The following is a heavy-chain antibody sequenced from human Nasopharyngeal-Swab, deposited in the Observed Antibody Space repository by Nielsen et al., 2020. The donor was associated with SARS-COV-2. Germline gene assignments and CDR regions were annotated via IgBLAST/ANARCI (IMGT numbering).Heavy chain of an antibody. CDR1: GFTLTSYG. D-gene: IGHD4-17*01. CDR3: ARDAPAHYGAFY. V-gene: IGHV3-30*03. J-gene: IGHJ4*02. CDR2: IAHDASNE. Sequence: GGSLRLSCAASGFTLTSYGMHWVRRAPGKGLEWVAFIAHDASNEYYGDSVKGRFSISRDSSKNTLYLQMDSLRGEDTAVYYCARDAPAHYGAFYWGRGTLVTVSS.